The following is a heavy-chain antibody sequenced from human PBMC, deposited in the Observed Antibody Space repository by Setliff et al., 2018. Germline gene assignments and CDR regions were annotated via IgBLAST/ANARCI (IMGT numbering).Heavy chain of an antibody. CDR2: IGGRGIST. J-gene: IGHJ5*01. V-gene: IGHV3-23*01. D-gene: IGHD3-10*01. CDR1: GFTFSGYE. Sequence: GGSLRLSCSASGFTFSGYEMNWVRQAPGKGLEWVSGIGGRGISTYYADSVKGRFTISRDNSKNTLYLQMNSLRAEDTAVYYCAKVKDPFGMVRGVIESWGQGTLVTVSS. CDR3: AKVKDPFGMVRGVIES.